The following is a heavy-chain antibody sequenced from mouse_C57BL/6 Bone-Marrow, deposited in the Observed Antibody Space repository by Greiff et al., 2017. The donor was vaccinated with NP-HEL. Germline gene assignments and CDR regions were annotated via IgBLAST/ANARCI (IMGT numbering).Heavy chain of an antibody. CDR1: GYTFTSYG. D-gene: IGHD5-5*01. CDR2: IYPRSGNT. V-gene: IGHV1-81*01. CDR3: ARENYLDYFDY. Sequence: VKLQESGAELARPGASVKLSCKASGYTFTSYGISWVKQRTGQGLEWIGEIYPRSGNTYYNEKFKGKATLTADKSSSTAYMELRSLTSEDSAVYFCARENYLDYFDYWGQGTTLTVSS. J-gene: IGHJ2*01.